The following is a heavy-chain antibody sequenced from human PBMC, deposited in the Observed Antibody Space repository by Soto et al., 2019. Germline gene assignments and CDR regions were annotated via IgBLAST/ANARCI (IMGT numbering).Heavy chain of an antibody. D-gene: IGHD2-2*01. CDR1: GGSISSGGYY. CDR3: ARGYCISTSCYAGDYGMDV. CDR2: IYYSGST. V-gene: IGHV4-31*03. J-gene: IGHJ6*02. Sequence: SETLSLTCTVSGGSISSGGYYWSWVRQHPGKGLEWIGYIYYSGSTYYNPSLKSRVTISVDASKNQFSLKLSSVTAADTAVYYCARGYCISTSCYAGDYGMDVWGQGTTVTVSS.